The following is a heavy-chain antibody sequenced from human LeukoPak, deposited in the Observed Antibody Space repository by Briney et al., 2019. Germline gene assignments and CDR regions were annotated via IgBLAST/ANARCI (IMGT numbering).Heavy chain of an antibody. V-gene: IGHV4-59*01. D-gene: IGHD3/OR15-3a*01. J-gene: IGHJ1*01. CDR2: IYYSGST. CDR1: GGSISSYY. CDR3: ARVGLVCHSDEYFQH. Sequence: SETLSLTCTVSGGSISSYYWSWIRQPPGKGLEWIGYIYYSGSTNYNPSLKSRVTISVDTSKNQFSLKLSSVTAADTAVYYCARVGLVCHSDEYFQHWGQGTLVSVSS.